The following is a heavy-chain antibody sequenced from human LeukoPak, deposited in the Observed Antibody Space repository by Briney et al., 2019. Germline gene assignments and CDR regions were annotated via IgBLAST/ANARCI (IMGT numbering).Heavy chain of an antibody. D-gene: IGHD6-19*01. CDR1: GGTFSSYA. CDR2: INPSGGSI. V-gene: IGHV1-46*01. CDR3: ARDVPYSSGWSYYYYYGMDV. J-gene: IGHJ6*02. Sequence: GASVKVSCKASGGTFSSYAISWVRQAPGQGLEWMGIINPSGGSISYAQKFQGRVTMTRDTSTSTVYMELSSLRSEDTAVYYCARDVPYSSGWSYYYYYGMDVWGQGTTVTVSS.